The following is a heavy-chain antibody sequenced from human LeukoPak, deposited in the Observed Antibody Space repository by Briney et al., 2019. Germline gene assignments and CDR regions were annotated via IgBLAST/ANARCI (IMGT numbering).Heavy chain of an antibody. CDR2: ISANSGHT. J-gene: IGHJ6*04. Sequence: GGTLRLSCEASGFIFSNYGMSWVRQAPGEGLEGVSGISANSGHTYYADSVKGGLTISRDNSKNSLYLQMNSLRAEDTAVYYCAELGITMIGGVWGKGTTVTISS. D-gene: IGHD3-10*02. CDR3: AELGITMIGGV. CDR1: GFIFSNYG. V-gene: IGHV3-23*01.